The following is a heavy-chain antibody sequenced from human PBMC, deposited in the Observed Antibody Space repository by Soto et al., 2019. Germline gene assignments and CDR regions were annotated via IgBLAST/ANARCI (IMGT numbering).Heavy chain of an antibody. CDR3: ARETPNYYDSSGLDAFDI. V-gene: IGHV1-69*06. CDR1: GGTFSSYA. D-gene: IGHD3-22*01. Sequence: SVKVSCKASGGTFSSYAISWVRQAPGQGLEWMGGIIPIFGTANYAQKFQGRVTITADKSTSTAYMELSSLRSEDTAVYYCARETPNYYDSSGLDAFDIWGQGTMVTVSS. J-gene: IGHJ3*02. CDR2: IIPIFGTA.